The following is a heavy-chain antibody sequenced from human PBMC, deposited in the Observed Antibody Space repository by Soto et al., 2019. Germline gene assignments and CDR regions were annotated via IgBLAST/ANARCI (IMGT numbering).Heavy chain of an antibody. CDR1: GFTFSTYN. V-gene: IGHV3-48*01. D-gene: IGHD3-22*01. Sequence: PGGSLRLSSAAAGFTFSTYNGVWVRQAPGKGLEWLSYIPTTSAPIYYADSVKGRFTISRDNAKNSLYLQMNSLRAEDTAVYYCARYYDSSGPDLWGRGTRVTVS. CDR3: ARYYDSSGPDL. CDR2: IPTTSAPI. J-gene: IGHJ2*01.